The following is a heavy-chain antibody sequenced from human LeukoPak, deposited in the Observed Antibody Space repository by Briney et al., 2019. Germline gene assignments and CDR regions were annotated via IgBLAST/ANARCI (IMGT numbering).Heavy chain of an antibody. Sequence: GASVKVSCKASGYTFTSYYMHWVRQAPGQRLEWMGWINAGNGNTKYSQEFQGRVTITRDTSASTTYMELSSLRSEDTAVYYCARGPPTDNWFDPWGQGTLVTVSS. CDR1: GYTFTSYY. V-gene: IGHV1-3*03. J-gene: IGHJ5*02. CDR2: INAGNGNT. CDR3: ARGPPTDNWFDP.